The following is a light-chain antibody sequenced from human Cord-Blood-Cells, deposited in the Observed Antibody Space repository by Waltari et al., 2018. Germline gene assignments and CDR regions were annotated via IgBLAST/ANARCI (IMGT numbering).Light chain of an antibody. Sequence: QSALTQPASVSGSPGQSIPIPCTGTSRDVGGYNYVSWYQQHPGKAPTLMLYDVSNRPSGVSNRFSGSKSGNTASLTISGLQDEDEADYYCSSYTSSRVFGGGTKLTVL. CDR2: DVS. CDR1: SRDVGGYNY. CDR3: SSYTSSRV. V-gene: IGLV2-14*03. J-gene: IGLJ3*02.